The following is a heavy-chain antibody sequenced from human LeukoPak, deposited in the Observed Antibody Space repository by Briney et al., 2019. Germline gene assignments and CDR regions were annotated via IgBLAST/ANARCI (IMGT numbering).Heavy chain of an antibody. CDR1: GGSISSSNW. D-gene: IGHD5-24*01. J-gene: IGHJ6*03. Sequence: SGTLSLTCAVSGGSISSSNWWSWVRQPPGKGLEWIGEIYHSGSTNYNPSLKSRVTISVDKSKNQFSLKLSSVTAADTAVYYCAIRDGYNLGADNYYYYYYMDVWGKGTTVTVSS. V-gene: IGHV4-4*02. CDR3: AIRDGYNLGADNYYYYYYMDV. CDR2: IYHSGST.